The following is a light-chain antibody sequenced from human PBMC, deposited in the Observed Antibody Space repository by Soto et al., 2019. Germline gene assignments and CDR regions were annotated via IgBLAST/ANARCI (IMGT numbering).Light chain of an antibody. Sequence: SYELAQPPSVSVARGQTAIVTCWGNNIGRKSVHWYQQKPGQAPVLVVYDDSDRPSGIPERFSGSNSGNTDTLTISRVEAGDEADYYCHVGDSSRDSIHVFAKGTKATVL. V-gene: IGLV3-21*02. CDR2: DDS. CDR1: NIGRKS. CDR3: HVGDSSRDSIHV. J-gene: IGLJ1*01.